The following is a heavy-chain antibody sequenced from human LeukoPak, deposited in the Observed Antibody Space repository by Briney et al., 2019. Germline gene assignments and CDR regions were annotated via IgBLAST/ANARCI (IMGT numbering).Heavy chain of an antibody. V-gene: IGHV3-66*02. D-gene: IGHD2-2*01. CDR3: ARDYQDQLLIYYYYYMDV. CDR1: GFTFSSYE. Sequence: PGGSLRLSCAASGFTFSSYEMNWVRQAPGKGLEWVSVIYSGGSTYYADSVKGRFTISRDNSKNTLYLQMNSLRAEDTAVYYCARDYQDQLLIYYYYYMDVWGKGTTVTVSS. CDR2: IYSGGST. J-gene: IGHJ6*03.